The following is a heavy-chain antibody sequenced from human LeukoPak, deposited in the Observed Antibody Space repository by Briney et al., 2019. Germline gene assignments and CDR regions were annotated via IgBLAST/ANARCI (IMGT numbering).Heavy chain of an antibody. CDR1: GYTFTGYY. CDR3: ARGRYGSGPADY. Sequence: ASVKVSCKASGYTFTGYYMHWVRQAPGQGLEWMGRINPNSGGTNYAQKFQGRVTMTRDTSISTAYMELSRLRSDDTAVYYCARGRYGSGPADYWGQGTLVTVPS. V-gene: IGHV1-2*06. D-gene: IGHD3-10*01. CDR2: INPNSGGT. J-gene: IGHJ4*02.